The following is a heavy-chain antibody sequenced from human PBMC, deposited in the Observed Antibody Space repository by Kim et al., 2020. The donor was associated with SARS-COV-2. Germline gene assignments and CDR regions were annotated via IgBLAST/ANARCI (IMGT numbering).Heavy chain of an antibody. CDR3: ARNLWFVPAADWFDP. D-gene: IGHD2-2*01. J-gene: IGHJ5*02. V-gene: IGHV4-39*07. Sequence: NPSLKSRVTISVDTSKNQFSLKLTSVTAADTAVYYCARNLWFVPAADWFDPWGQGTLVTVSS.